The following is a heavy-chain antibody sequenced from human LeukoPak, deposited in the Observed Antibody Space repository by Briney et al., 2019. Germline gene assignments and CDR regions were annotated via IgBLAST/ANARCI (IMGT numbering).Heavy chain of an antibody. V-gene: IGHV4-4*07. CDR1: GGSISSYY. D-gene: IGHD2-2*01. CDR2: IYTSGST. J-gene: IGHJ2*01. CDR3: ARGYRYCSSTRCYAHWYFDL. Sequence: SETLSLTCTVSGGSISSYYWSWIRQPAGKGLEWIGRIYTSGSTNYNPSLKSRVTMSVDTSKNQFSLKLSSVTAADTAVYYCARGYRYCSSTRCYAHWYFDLWGRGTLVTVSS.